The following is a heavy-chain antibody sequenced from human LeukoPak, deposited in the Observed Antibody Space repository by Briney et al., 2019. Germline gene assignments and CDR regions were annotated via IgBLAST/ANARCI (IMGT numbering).Heavy chain of an antibody. V-gene: IGHV3-69-1*01. CDR2: MSSTNEI. D-gene: IGHD3-9*01. J-gene: IGHJ4*02. CDR1: GFTFSDYA. CDR3: ARDHDWAFDY. Sequence: GQSLTLSCAVSGFTFSDYAMNWVRQAPRKGQDWVSYMSSTNEIHYTESVKGRITISRDNAKNALYLQMNSLTAEDTAVYYCARDHDWAFDYWGQGTVVTVSS.